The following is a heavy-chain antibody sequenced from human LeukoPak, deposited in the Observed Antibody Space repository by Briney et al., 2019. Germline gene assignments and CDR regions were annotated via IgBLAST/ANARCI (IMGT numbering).Heavy chain of an antibody. V-gene: IGHV4-39*07. J-gene: IGHJ4*02. Sequence: PSETLSLTCTVSGGSIRTSSYYWGWIRQPPGKGLELIGNIYHGGSTYYTPSLRSRVTMSVDTSKNQFSLKLNSVTAADTAVYYCARTPPGPDYRCWGQGILVTVSS. CDR1: GGSIRTSSYY. CDR3: ARTPPGPDYRC. CDR2: IYHGGST. D-gene: IGHD1-14*01.